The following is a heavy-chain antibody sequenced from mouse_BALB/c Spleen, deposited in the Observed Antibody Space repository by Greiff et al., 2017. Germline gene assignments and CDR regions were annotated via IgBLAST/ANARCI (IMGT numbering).Heavy chain of an antibody. D-gene: IGHD2-1*01. CDR1: GFSLTSYG. CDR3: ARNYYGHGDYAMDD. V-gene: IGHV2-2*02. Sequence: QVQLQQSGPGLVQPSQSLSITCTVSGFSLTSYGVHWVRQSPGKGLEWLGVIWSGGSTDYNAAFISRLSISKDNSKSQVVFKMNSLQANDTALYYCARNYYGHGDYAMDDWGQGTSVTVSS. J-gene: IGHJ4*01. CDR2: IWSGGST.